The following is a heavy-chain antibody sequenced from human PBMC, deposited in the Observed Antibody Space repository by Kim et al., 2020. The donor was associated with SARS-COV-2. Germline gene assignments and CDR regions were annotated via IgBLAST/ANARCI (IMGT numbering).Heavy chain of an antibody. V-gene: IGHV1-18*01. CDR3: ARGPNIVLAARTGYFQH. CDR1: GYTFTSYG. J-gene: IGHJ1*01. D-gene: IGHD2-2*01. CDR2: ISAYNGNT. Sequence: ASVKVSCKASGYTFTSYGISWVRQAPGQGLEWMGWISAYNGNTNYAQRLQGRVTMTTDTSSSTAYMELRSLRSDDTAVYYCARGPNIVLAARTGYFQHWGQGTLVTVSS.